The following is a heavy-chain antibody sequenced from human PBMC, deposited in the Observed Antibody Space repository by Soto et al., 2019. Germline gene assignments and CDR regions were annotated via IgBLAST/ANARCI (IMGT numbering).Heavy chain of an antibody. D-gene: IGHD5-12*01. Sequence: GGSLRLSCAASGFSGSSNYMSWVRQAPGKGLEWVSVIYSGGSTYYADSVKGRFTISRDNSKNTLYLQMTSLRAEDTAVYYCASDRPWWLRRIDYYYYGLDVWGQGTTVTVSS. J-gene: IGHJ6*02. CDR1: GFSGSSNY. V-gene: IGHV3-66*01. CDR2: IYSGGST. CDR3: ASDRPWWLRRIDYYYYGLDV.